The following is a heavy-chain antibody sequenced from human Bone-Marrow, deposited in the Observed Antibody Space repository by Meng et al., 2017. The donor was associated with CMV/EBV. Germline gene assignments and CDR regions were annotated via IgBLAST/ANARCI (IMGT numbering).Heavy chain of an antibody. J-gene: IGHJ4*02. Sequence: GSLRLSCAASGFTFSDYYMSWIRQPPGKGLKWIGEINHSGTTNYNPSLKSRVTISVDTSKNQFSLKLSSVTAADTAVYYCARVPPTDYWGQGTLVTVSS. CDR1: GFTFSDYY. CDR3: ARVPPTDY. V-gene: IGHV4-34*01. CDR2: INHSGTT.